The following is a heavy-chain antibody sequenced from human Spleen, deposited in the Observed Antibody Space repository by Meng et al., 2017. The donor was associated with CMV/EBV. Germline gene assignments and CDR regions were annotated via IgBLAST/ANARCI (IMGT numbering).Heavy chain of an antibody. V-gene: IGHV1-2*02. CDR1: GYTFSDYY. Sequence: ASVKVSCXXSGYTFSDYYXXWVRQAXXQGLEWMGXINPXXGXXNYXQKFRGRVTMTXDTXISTAYXXXXRLRXXXTAVYYCARGXENYWGQGTLVTVSS. J-gene: IGHJ4*02. CDR3: ARGXENY. CDR2: INPXXGXX.